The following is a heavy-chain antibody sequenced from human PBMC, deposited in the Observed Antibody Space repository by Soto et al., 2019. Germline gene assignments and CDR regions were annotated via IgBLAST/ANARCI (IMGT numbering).Heavy chain of an antibody. CDR3: AKEYGCLDY. Sequence: GGSLRLSCAASGFTFSDYYMSWIRQAPGKGLEWVSYISSSSGYTNYADSVKGRFTISRDNAKNSLYLQMNSLRAEDTAVYYGAKEYGCLDYWGQGTRVTAPQ. J-gene: IGHJ4*02. CDR2: ISSSSGYT. D-gene: IGHD4-17*01. V-gene: IGHV3-11*06. CDR1: GFTFSDYY.